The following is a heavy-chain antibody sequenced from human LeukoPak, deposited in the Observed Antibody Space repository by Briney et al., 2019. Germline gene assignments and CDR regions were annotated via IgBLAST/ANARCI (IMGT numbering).Heavy chain of an antibody. D-gene: IGHD3-10*01. CDR3: AKGPGYWYFDL. CDR2: ISGRGGAT. Sequence: AGGSLRLSCVASGFTFSDNAMTWVRQAPGKGLEWVSTISGRGGATYYADSVKGRFTISRDNSKNTLYLQMNSLRAEDTAVYYCAKGPGYWYFDLWGRGTLVTVSS. CDR1: GFTFSDNA. J-gene: IGHJ2*01. V-gene: IGHV3-23*01.